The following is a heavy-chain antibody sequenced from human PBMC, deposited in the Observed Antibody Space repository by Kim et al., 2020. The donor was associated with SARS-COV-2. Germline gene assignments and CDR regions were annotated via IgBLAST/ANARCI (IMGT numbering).Heavy chain of an antibody. CDR2: IGTAGDT. D-gene: IGHD3-3*01. V-gene: IGHV3-13*04. Sequence: GGSLRLSCAASGFTFSSYDMHWVRQATGKGLEWVSAIGTAGDTYYPGSVKGRFTISRENAKNSLYLQMNSLRAGDTAVYYCARGAIFGVVTWYMDVWGQGTTVTVSS. J-gene: IGHJ6*02. CDR3: ARGAIFGVVTWYMDV. CDR1: GFTFSSYD.